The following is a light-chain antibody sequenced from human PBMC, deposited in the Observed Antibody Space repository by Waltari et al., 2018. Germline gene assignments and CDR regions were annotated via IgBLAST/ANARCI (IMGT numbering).Light chain of an antibody. CDR3: SSYISSSTLEL. CDR1: SSDVGGYNY. CDR2: DVS. J-gene: IGLJ2*01. V-gene: IGLV2-14*03. Sequence: QSALTQPASGSGSPGQSITIPCTGTSSDVGGYNYVSWYQKHPGKAPKLKIFDVSNRPSGVSNRFSGSKSGNTASLTISGLQAEDEADYYCSSYISSSTLELFGGGTSLTVL.